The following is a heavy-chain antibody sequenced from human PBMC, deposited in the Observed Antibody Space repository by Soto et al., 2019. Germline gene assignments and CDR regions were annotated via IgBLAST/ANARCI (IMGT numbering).Heavy chain of an antibody. Sequence: SETLSLTCAVYGGSFSGYYWSWIRQPPGKGLEWIGEINHSGSTNYNPSLKSRVTISVDTSKNQFSLKLSSVTAADTAVYYCARGLGYSNYVSYYYYMDVWGKGTTVTVSS. J-gene: IGHJ6*03. CDR2: INHSGST. D-gene: IGHD4-4*01. CDR1: GGSFSGYY. V-gene: IGHV4-34*01. CDR3: ARGLGYSNYVSYYYYMDV.